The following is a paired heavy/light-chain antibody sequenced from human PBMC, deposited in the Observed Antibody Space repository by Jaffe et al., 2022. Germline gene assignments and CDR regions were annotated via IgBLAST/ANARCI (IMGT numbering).Light chain of an antibody. V-gene: IGLV2-23*02. CDR1: GSDVGAYNL. Sequence: QSALTQPASVSGSPGQSLTISCTGTGSDVGAYNLVSWYQHHPGKAPKLMIYEVSKRPSGVSNRFSGSKSGNTASLTISGLQPEDEADYYCCSFARSITWVFGGGTQLTVL. J-gene: IGLJ3*02. CDR2: EVS. CDR3: CSFARSITWV.
Heavy chain of an antibody. CDR3: ATDQHGSDWYALDN. CDR1: GFILSSYG. CDR2: IQNDGSNK. Sequence: QVQVVESGGGVVQPGGSLRLSCAASGFILSSYGMHWVRQAPGKGLEWVAFIQNDGSNKHYVESVKGRFTVSRDNYKNTVYLEMNSLTAEDTGVYYCATDQHGSDWYALDNWGQGTLVTVSS. D-gene: IGHD6-19*01. J-gene: IGHJ4*02. V-gene: IGHV3-30*02.